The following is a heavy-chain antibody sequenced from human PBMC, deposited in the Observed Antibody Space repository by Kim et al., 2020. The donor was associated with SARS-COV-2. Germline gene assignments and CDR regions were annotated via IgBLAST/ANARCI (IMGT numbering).Heavy chain of an antibody. CDR1: GFTFSSYE. V-gene: IGHV3-48*03. J-gene: IGHJ5*02. CDR2: ISSSGSTI. Sequence: GGSLRLSCAASGFTFSSYEMNWVRQAPGKGLEWVSYISSSGSTIFYADSVKGRFTISRDNAKNSLYLQMNSLRAEDTAVYYCAREPFYCSAGSWYSTWLDPCGQGTMVSFSS. CDR3: AREPFYCSAGSWYSTWLDP. D-gene: IGHD2-15*01.